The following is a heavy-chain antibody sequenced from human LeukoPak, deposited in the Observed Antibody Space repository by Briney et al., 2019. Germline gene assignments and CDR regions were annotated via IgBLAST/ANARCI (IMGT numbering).Heavy chain of an antibody. CDR2: IWYDGNNK. J-gene: IGHJ4*02. D-gene: IGHD6-13*01. CDR1: GFTFSNYA. V-gene: IGHV3-33*08. CDR3: ARGAWIAAGGILLFDF. Sequence: PGGPLRLSCAASGFTFSNYAMSWVRQAPGKGLEWVAVIWYDGNNKYYADSVKGRFTISRDNSKNTLYMQMNSLRAEDTAVYYCARGAWIAAGGILLFDFWGQGTLVTVSS.